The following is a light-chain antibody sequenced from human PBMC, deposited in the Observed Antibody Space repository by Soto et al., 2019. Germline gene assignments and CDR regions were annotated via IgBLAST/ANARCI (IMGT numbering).Light chain of an antibody. CDR2: AAS. CDR1: QIISTRY. V-gene: IGKV3-20*01. J-gene: IGKJ2*01. CDR3: QQYDSSWYT. Sequence: DIVLTQSPGTLSLSPGERATLSCRASQIISTRYLAWYQQKPGQAPRLLIYAASTRATGIPDRFTGSGSGTDFTLTISRLGPEDFAVYYCQQYDSSWYTFGQGTKLEIK.